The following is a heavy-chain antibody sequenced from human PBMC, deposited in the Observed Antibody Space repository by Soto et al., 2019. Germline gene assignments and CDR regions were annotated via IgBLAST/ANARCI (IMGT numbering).Heavy chain of an antibody. CDR1: GYTLTELS. CDR2: FDPEDGET. Sequence: ASVKVSCKVSGYTLTELSMHWVRQAPGKGLEWMGGFDPEDGETIYAQKFQGRVTMTEDTSTDTAYMELSSLRSEDKAVYYCTTGGVVPATMPAQDAFDIWGQGTMVTVSS. CDR3: TTGGVVPATMPAQDAFDI. D-gene: IGHD2-2*01. V-gene: IGHV1-24*01. J-gene: IGHJ3*02.